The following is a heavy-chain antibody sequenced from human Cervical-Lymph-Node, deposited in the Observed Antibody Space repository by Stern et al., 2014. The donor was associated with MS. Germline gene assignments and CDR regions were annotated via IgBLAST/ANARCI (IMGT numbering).Heavy chain of an antibody. CDR1: HYTFTSYG. V-gene: IGHV1-18*01. Sequence: QVQLVQSGPEVKKPGASVKVSCKASHYTFTSYGISWVRQAPGQGLEWMGGISGYHGKTKDAQKFQDRVTMTTDTSTNTAYMEMRSLRSDDTAVYYCARGIGIGVGAMDVGGKGTTGTVAA. D-gene: IGHD3-22*01. J-gene: IGHJ6*04. CDR3: ARGIGIGVGAMDV. CDR2: ISGYHGKT.